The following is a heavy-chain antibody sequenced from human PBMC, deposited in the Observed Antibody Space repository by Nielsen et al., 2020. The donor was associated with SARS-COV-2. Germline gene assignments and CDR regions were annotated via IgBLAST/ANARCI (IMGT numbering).Heavy chain of an antibody. V-gene: IGHV1-18*01. CDR1: GYTFTSYG. CDR3: ARDGNDITIFGVVTRYYYYGMDV. D-gene: IGHD3-3*01. CDR2: ISAYNGNT. J-gene: IGHJ6*02. Sequence: ASVKVSCKASGYTFTSYGISWVRQAPGQGLEWMGWISAYNGNTNYAQKLQGRVTMTTDTSTSTAYMELRSLRSDDTAVYYCARDGNDITIFGVVTRYYYYGMDVWGQGTTVTVSS.